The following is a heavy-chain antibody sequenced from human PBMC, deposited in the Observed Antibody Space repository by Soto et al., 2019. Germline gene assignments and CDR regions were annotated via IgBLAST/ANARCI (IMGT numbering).Heavy chain of an antibody. CDR1: GFTFSSYS. CDR2: ISSSSSTI. Sequence: EAQLVESGGGLVQPGGSLRLSCAPSGFTFSSYSMNWVRQAPGKGLEWVSYISSSSSTIYYADSVQGRFTISRDNAKNSLYLQMNSLRAEDTAVYYCARGSYSAVIVGATIAFDIWGQGTMVTVSS. D-gene: IGHD1-26*01. J-gene: IGHJ3*02. CDR3: ARGSYSAVIVGATIAFDI. V-gene: IGHV3-48*01.